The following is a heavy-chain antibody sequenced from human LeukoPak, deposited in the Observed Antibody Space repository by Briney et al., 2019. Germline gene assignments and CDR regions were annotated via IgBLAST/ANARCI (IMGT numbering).Heavy chain of an antibody. CDR3: ARGPTYYDILTAYDY. CDR2: ISYNGDNK. Sequence: RLXXAASXFTFSSYAMHWVRQAPGKXXXGVAVISYNGDNKYYADSVKGRFTISRDNSKITLYLQMNSLRAEDTAVYYCARGPTYYDILTAYDYWGQGTLVTVSS. D-gene: IGHD3-9*01. J-gene: IGHJ4*02. CDR1: XFTFSSYA. V-gene: IGHV3-30-3*01.